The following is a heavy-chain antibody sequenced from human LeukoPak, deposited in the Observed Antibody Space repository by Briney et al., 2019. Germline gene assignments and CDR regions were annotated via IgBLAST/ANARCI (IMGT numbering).Heavy chain of an antibody. CDR2: IDSSSTI. J-gene: IGHJ4*02. CDR3: ARGPYDYGEYIDY. Sequence: GGSLRLSCAASGFPFSEYSMNWVRQAPGKGLEWVSYIDSSSTIYYADTMKGRFTISRDNAKNSLYLQLNSLSAEDTAVYYCARGPYDYGEYIDYWGQGTLVTVSS. CDR1: GFPFSEYS. D-gene: IGHD4-17*01. V-gene: IGHV3-69-1*01.